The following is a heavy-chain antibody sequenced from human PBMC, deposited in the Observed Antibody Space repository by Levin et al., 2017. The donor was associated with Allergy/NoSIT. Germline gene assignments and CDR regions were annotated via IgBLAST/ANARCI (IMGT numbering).Heavy chain of an antibody. J-gene: IGHJ4*02. D-gene: IGHD3-3*01. Sequence: SGPTLVKPTQTLTLTCTFYGFSLTTSGVGVGWIRQPPGKALEWLALIYWNGDKLYIPSLQSRLTITRDTSKNPVVLTMTNMYSVDTATYYCAHADLRFLGYYFDFWGQGTLVTVSS. CDR2: IYWNGDK. CDR3: AHADLRFLGYYFDF. CDR1: GFSLTTSGVG. V-gene: IGHV2-5*01.